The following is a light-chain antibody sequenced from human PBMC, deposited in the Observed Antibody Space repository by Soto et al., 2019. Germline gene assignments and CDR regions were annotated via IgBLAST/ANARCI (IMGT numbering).Light chain of an antibody. V-gene: IGKV3-20*01. J-gene: IGKJ1*01. CDR3: QQYGSSGT. CDR2: GAS. Sequence: EIVLTQSPGTLSLSPGERATLSCRASQSVSNNYVAWYQQTPGQAPRLLIDGASNRATGIPDRFSGSGSGTYFPLTISRLEPEDFAVYYCQQYGSSGTFGQGTKVDIK. CDR1: QSVSNNY.